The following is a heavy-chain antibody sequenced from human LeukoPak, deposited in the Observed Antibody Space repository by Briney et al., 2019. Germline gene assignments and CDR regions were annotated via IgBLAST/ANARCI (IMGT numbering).Heavy chain of an antibody. CDR3: ARTAGVAVAGSRQYFDY. J-gene: IGHJ4*02. CDR2: FYYSGST. CDR1: GGSISSYY. D-gene: IGHD6-19*01. Sequence: SETLSLTCTVSGGSISSYYWGWIRQPPGKGLEWIGSFYYSGSTYYTPSLKSRLTISVDTSKNQFSLKLSSVTAADTAVYYCARTAGVAVAGSRQYFDYWGQGTLVTVSS. V-gene: IGHV4-39*01.